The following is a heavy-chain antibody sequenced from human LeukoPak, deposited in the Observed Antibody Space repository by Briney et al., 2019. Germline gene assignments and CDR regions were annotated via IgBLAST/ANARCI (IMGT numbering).Heavy chain of an antibody. CDR3: AREASSSWHNYYYYYMDV. CDR2: IYTSGST. J-gene: IGHJ6*03. Sequence: PSETLSLTCAVYGGSFSGYYWSWIRQPPGKGLEWIGRIYTSGSTNYNPSLKSRVTMSVDTSKNQFSLKLSSVTAADTAVYYCAREASSSWHNYYYYYMDVWGKGTTVTISS. CDR1: GGSFSGYY. D-gene: IGHD6-13*01. V-gene: IGHV4-59*10.